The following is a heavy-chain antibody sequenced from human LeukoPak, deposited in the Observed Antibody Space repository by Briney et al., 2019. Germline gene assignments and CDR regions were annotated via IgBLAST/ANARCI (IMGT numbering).Heavy chain of an antibody. J-gene: IGHJ5*02. CDR1: GGSISSGGYY. CDR3: ARLVSAATGSWFDP. CDR2: IYYSGST. D-gene: IGHD2-15*01. V-gene: IGHV4-31*03. Sequence: SLTLSLTCTVSGGSISSGGYYWSWIRQHPGKGLEWIGYIYYSGSTYYNPSLKSRVTISVDTSKNQFSLKLSSVTAADTAVYYCARLVSAATGSWFDPWGQGTLVTVSS.